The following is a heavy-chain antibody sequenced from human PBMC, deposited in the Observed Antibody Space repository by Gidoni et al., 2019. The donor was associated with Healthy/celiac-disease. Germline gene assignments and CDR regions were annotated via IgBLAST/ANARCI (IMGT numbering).Heavy chain of an antibody. CDR2: INPSGGST. CDR1: GYTFTSYY. J-gene: IGHJ4*02. Sequence: QVQLVQSGAEVKKPGASVKVSCKASGYTFTSYYMHWVRQAPGQGLEWMGIINPSGGSTSYAQKFQGRVTMTRDTSTSTVYMELSSLRSEDTAVYYYARVDLEGDPGVIAALDYWGQGTLVTVSS. CDR3: ARVDLEGDPGVIAALDY. V-gene: IGHV1-46*01. D-gene: IGHD6-6*01.